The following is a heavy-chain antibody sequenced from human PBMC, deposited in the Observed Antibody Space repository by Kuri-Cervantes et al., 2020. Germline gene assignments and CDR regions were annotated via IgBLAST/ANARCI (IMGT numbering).Heavy chain of an antibody. V-gene: IGHV5-51*01. CDR1: VSYFTSYW. Sequence: GESLQISCGCSVSYFTSYWIAWVRHRRGKGLEWMGIVYPGDSDTRYNPSFQGQVTISADKSISTAYLQWSSLKASDTAMYYCARQSHSGDYWGQGTLVTVSS. CDR2: VYPGDSDT. J-gene: IGHJ4*02. CDR3: ARQSHSGDY. D-gene: IGHD3-10*01.